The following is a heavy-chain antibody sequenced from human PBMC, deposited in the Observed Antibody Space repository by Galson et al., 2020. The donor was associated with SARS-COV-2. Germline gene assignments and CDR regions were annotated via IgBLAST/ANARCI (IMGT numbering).Heavy chain of an antibody. Sequence: ASVKVSCKASGYTFIAYSMHWVRQAPGQGLEWMGWISPNSGGTNYAQKFQGRVAMTRDTSSNTVYMELTRLKSDDTAVYFCARVGPRVAGQKVPDYWGQGTLVTVSS. CDR3: ARVGPRVAGQKVPDY. J-gene: IGHJ4*02. D-gene: IGHD6-19*01. CDR2: ISPNSGGT. CDR1: GYTFIAYS. V-gene: IGHV1-2*02.